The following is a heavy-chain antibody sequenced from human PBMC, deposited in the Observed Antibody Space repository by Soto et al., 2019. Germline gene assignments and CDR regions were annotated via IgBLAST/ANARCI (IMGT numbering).Heavy chain of an antibody. Sequence: GGSLRLSCAASGFTFTSYDMHWVRQAPGKGLEWMALILHDGSAEYYADSVKGRFTISRDNSRSTLYLQMNSLRAEDTAVYYCARSRDGYSFYFYYGMDGWGQGTTVTVSS. CDR3: ARSRDGYSFYFYYGMDG. J-gene: IGHJ6*02. V-gene: IGHV3-30*03. CDR2: ILHDGSAE. D-gene: IGHD4-4*01. CDR1: GFTFTSYD.